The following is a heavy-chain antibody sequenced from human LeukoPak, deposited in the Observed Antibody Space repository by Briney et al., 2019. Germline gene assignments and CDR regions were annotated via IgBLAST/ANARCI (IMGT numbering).Heavy chain of an antibody. CDR1: GFTFSSYS. D-gene: IGHD6-13*01. J-gene: IGHJ4*02. CDR2: ISSSSSYI. V-gene: IGHV3-21*01. CDR3: ARGSVSAAAGTDY. Sequence: GGSLRLSCAASGFTFSSYSMNWVRQAPGKGLEWVSSISSSSSYIYYADSVKGRSTISRDNAKNSLYLQMNSLRAEDTAVYYCARGSVSAAAGTDYWGQGTLVTVSS.